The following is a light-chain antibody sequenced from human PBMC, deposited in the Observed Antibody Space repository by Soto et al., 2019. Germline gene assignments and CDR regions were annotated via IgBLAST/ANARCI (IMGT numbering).Light chain of an antibody. Sequence: DIQMTQSPSPLSASVGARVTITCRASQSISSWLAWYQQKPGKAPKLLIYDASSLESGVPSRFSGSGSGTEFTLTISSLQPDDFATDYCQQYNSYSGTFGQGTKVEIK. CDR3: QQYNSYSGT. V-gene: IGKV1-5*01. CDR1: QSISSW. J-gene: IGKJ1*01. CDR2: DAS.